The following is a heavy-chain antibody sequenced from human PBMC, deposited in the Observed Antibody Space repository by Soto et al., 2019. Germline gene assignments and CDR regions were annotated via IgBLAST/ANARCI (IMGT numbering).Heavy chain of an antibody. CDR2: IYPGDSDA. CDR1: GYSFSNHW. Sequence: EVQLVQSGAEVKKPGESLKISCEGSGYSFSNHWIGWVRQMPGKGLEWMGIIYPGDSDARYGPSFEGQVTISADKSISTAYLQWSSLKASDTALYYCATTTGDYYGVDVWGQGTTVTVPS. D-gene: IGHD2-2*01. J-gene: IGHJ6*02. V-gene: IGHV5-51*01. CDR3: ATTTGDYYGVDV.